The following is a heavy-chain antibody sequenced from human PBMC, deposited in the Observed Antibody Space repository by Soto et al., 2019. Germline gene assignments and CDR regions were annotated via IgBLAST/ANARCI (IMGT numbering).Heavy chain of an antibody. D-gene: IGHD3-10*01. CDR2: IYPGDSDT. CDR1: GYSFTSYW. Sequence: PGESLKISCKGSGYSFTSYWIGWVRQMPGKGLEWMGIIYPGDSDTRYSPSFQGQVTISADKSISTAYLQWSNLKASDTAMYYCATVNLWFGEFRWYWGQGTLVTVSS. J-gene: IGHJ4*02. CDR3: ATVNLWFGEFRWY. V-gene: IGHV5-51*01.